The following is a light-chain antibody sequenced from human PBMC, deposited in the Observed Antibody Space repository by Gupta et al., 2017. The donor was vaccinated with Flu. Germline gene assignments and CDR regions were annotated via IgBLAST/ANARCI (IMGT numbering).Light chain of an antibody. CDR3: QKYDRAPWT. Sequence: DIRMTQSPSSLSAAVGDRVTITCRASQAIGRSLAWYQQRPGKSPLVLIYDAAHLRTGVPSRFSGGGAGTYFVLTISSLQPEDVGIYYCQKYDRAPWTFGQGTLVEIK. CDR2: DAA. CDR1: QAIGRS. V-gene: IGKV1-27*01. J-gene: IGKJ1*01.